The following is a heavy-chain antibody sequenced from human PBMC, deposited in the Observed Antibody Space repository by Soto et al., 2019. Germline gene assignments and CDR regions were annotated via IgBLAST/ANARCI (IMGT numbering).Heavy chain of an antibody. V-gene: IGHV4-4*07. CDR1: GGSISSYY. J-gene: IGHJ4*02. CDR3: ARESGGGSTSLKYFDY. CDR2: IYTSGST. D-gene: IGHD2-2*01. Sequence: SETLSLTCTVPGGSISSYYWSWIRQPAGKGLEWIGRIYTSGSTNYNPSLKSRVTMSVDTSKNQFSLKLSSVTAADTAVYYCARESGGGSTSLKYFDYWGQGTLVTVSS.